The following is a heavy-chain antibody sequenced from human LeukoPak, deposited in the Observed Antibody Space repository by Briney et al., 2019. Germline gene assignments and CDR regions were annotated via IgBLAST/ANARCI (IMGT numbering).Heavy chain of an antibody. CDR2: IKQDGSEK. CDR3: ARAGRWDTSIDY. V-gene: IGHV3-7*04. Sequence: AGSLTLSCAASGFIFNNYWMTWARQAPGQGLEWVAHIKQDGSEKNYEDSVKGRFTISRDNAKNLLYLQMNSLRAEDSAVYYCARAGRWDTSIDYWGQGTLVTVSS. J-gene: IGHJ4*02. D-gene: IGHD3-10*01. CDR1: GFIFNNYW.